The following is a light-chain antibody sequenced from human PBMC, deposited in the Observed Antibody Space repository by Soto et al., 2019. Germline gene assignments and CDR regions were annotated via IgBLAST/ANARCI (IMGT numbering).Light chain of an antibody. CDR2: GTS. CDR3: QQYGSSLFT. CDR1: QSVSSKY. V-gene: IGKV3-20*01. J-gene: IGKJ3*01. Sequence: DIVLTQPPGTLSLSPGERATLSCRASQSVSSKYLAWYQQKPGQAPRVLIYGTSIRASGVPERFSGGGSGTDFTLTITRLEPEDFAVYYCQQYGSSLFTFGPGTKVDIK.